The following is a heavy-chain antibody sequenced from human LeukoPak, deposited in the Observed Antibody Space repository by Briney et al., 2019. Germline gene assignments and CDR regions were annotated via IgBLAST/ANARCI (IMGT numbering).Heavy chain of an antibody. V-gene: IGHV1-3*01. Sequence: ASVKVSCKASGYTFTSYAMHWVRQAPGQRLEWMGWINAGNGNTKYSQKFQGRVTTTRDTSASTAYMELSSLRSEDTAVYYCARVSGGSRKYYFDYWGQGTLVTVSS. J-gene: IGHJ4*02. CDR3: ARVSGGSRKYYFDY. CDR1: GYTFTSYA. CDR2: INAGNGNT. D-gene: IGHD2-15*01.